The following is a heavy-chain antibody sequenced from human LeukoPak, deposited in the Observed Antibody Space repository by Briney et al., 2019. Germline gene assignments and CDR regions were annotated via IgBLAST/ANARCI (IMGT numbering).Heavy chain of an antibody. J-gene: IGHJ4*02. V-gene: IGHV3-23*01. CDR2: ISGSGGST. D-gene: IGHD5-18*01. CDR1: GFTFSNYY. CDR3: AKRDTAMATGYFDY. Sequence: GGSLRLSCAASGFTFSNYYMSWIRQAPGKGLEWVSAISGSGGSTYYADSVKGRFTISRDNSKNTLYLQMNSLRAEDTAVYYCAKRDTAMATGYFDYWGQGTLVTVSS.